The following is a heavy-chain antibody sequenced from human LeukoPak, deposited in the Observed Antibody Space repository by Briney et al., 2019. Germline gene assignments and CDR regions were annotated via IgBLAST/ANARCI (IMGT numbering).Heavy chain of an antibody. CDR3: AKAHYDSSGYHFDY. Sequence: PGGSLRLSCAASGFTFSSYAMHWVRQAPGKGLEWVAVISYDGSNKYYADSVKGRFTISRDNSKNTLYLQMNSLRAEDTAVYYCAKAHYDSSGYHFDYWGQGTLVTVSS. V-gene: IGHV3-30-3*01. CDR1: GFTFSSYA. CDR2: ISYDGSNK. J-gene: IGHJ4*02. D-gene: IGHD3-22*01.